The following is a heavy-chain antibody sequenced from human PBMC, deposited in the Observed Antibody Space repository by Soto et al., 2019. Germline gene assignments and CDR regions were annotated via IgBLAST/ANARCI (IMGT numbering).Heavy chain of an antibody. CDR3: ARGRDGSNYYFDY. J-gene: IGHJ4*02. CDR1: GGTFSDSV. D-gene: IGHD3-10*01. CDR2: IVPIFGKA. V-gene: IGHV1-69*13. Sequence: GASVKVSCKASGGTFSDSVTSWVRQAPGQGLERMGGIVPIFGKANLAEKFQDRVTITADESTSTAYMKLSSLRSEDTAVYYCARGRDGSNYYFDYWGQGTLVTVSS.